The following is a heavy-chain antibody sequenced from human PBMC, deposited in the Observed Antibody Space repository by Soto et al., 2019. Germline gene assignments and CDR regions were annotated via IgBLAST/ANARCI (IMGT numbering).Heavy chain of an antibody. CDR2: IIPIFGTA. V-gene: IGHV1-69*06. Sequence: SVKVSCKASGGTFSRYSISWVRQAPGQGLEWMGGIIPIFGTANYAQKFQGRVTITADKSTSTAYMELSSLRSEDTAAYYCATYVVVPAAILDSDAFDIWGQGTMVTVSS. D-gene: IGHD2-2*02. J-gene: IGHJ3*02. CDR3: ATYVVVPAAILDSDAFDI. CDR1: GGTFSRYS.